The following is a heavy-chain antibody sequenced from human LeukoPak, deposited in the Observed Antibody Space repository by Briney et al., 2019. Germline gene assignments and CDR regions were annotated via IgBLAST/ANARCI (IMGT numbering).Heavy chain of an antibody. Sequence: GSLRLSCAASGLTFSKAWMSWVRQAPGKGLEWVGRIKSKTDGGTTDYAAPVKGRFTISGDDSKNTLYLQMNSLKTEDTAVYYCTTDQSEDYYYYGMDVWGQGTTVTVSS. CDR2: IKSKTDGGTT. J-gene: IGHJ6*02. CDR1: GLTFSKAW. V-gene: IGHV3-15*01. CDR3: TTDQSEDYYYYGMDV.